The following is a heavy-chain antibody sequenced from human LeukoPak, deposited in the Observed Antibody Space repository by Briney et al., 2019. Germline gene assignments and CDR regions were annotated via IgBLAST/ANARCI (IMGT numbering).Heavy chain of an antibody. CDR3: ARGSFGVDY. CDR1: GFTFNNFG. Sequence: PGGSLRLSCAASGFTFNNFGMHWVRQAPGKGLEWVAVIWYDGTKKYYADSVKGRFTISRDSSKNTLFLQMNSLRAEDTAVYYCARGSFGVDYWGQGTLVTISS. CDR2: IWYDGTKK. D-gene: IGHD3-10*01. J-gene: IGHJ4*02. V-gene: IGHV3-33*01.